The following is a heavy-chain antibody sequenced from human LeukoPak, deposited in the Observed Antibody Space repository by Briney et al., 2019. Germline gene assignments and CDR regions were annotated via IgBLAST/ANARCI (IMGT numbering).Heavy chain of an antibody. V-gene: IGHV4-59*01. J-gene: IGHJ4*02. CDR2: FSYSGST. CDR1: GGSISTYY. D-gene: IGHD6-6*01. CDR3: ARTYSTSLVFDY. Sequence: PSETLSLTCTVSGGSISTYYWNWIRQPPGKGLEWIGYFSYSGSTNHNPSLKGRVIISGDTSKNQFSLKLSSVTAADTAFYYCARTYSTSLVFDYWGQGILVTVSS.